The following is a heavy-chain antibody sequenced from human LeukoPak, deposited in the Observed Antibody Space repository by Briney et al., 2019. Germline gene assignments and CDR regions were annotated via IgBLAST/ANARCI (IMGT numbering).Heavy chain of an antibody. V-gene: IGHV4-34*01. CDR3: ARRGVVPAAMGGGNWFDP. CDR1: GGSFSGYY. CDR2: INHSGST. Sequence: SSETLSLTCAVYGGSFSGYYWSWIRQPPGKGLEWIGEINHSGSTNYNPSLESRVTISVDTSKNQFSLKLSSVTAADTAVYYCARRGVVPAAMGGGNWFDPWGQGTLVTVSS. D-gene: IGHD2-2*01. J-gene: IGHJ5*02.